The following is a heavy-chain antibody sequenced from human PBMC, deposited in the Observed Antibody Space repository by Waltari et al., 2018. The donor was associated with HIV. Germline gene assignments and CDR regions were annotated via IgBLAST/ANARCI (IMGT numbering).Heavy chain of an antibody. V-gene: IGHV3-23*01. D-gene: IGHD4-17*01. CDR2: ISGSGGST. CDR1: GFTFSSYA. CDR3: AKDLGHGYGDYRWLSQPFDY. J-gene: IGHJ4*02. Sequence: EVQLLESGGGLVQPGGSLRLSCAASGFTFSSYAMSWVRQAPGKGLEWVSAISGSGGSTYYADSVKGRFTISRDNSKNTLYLQMNSLRAEDTAVYYCAKDLGHGYGDYRWLSQPFDYWGQGTLVTVSS.